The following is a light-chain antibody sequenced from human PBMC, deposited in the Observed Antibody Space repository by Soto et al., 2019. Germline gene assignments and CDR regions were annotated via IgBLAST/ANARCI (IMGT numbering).Light chain of an antibody. V-gene: IGKV3-15*01. Sequence: EIVMTQSPATLSVSPGERATLSCRASQSISSNLAWYQQKPGQAPRLLIYGASTRATGIPARFNDSGSGTEFTLTISSLQSEDFAIYYCQQYNYWPITFGLGTRLEIK. CDR1: QSISSN. CDR3: QQYNYWPIT. CDR2: GAS. J-gene: IGKJ5*01.